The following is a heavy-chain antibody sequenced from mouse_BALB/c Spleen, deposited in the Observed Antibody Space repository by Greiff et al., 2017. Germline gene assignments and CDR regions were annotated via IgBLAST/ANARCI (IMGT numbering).Heavy chain of an antibody. Sequence: QLVESGPELVKPGASVKMSCKASGYTFTSYVMHWVKQKPGQGLEWIGYINPYNDGTKYNEKFKGKATLTSDKSSSTAYMELSSLTSEDSAVYYCASGGYDYDAFAYWGQGTLVTVSA. CDR1: GYTFTSYV. CDR3: ASGGYDYDAFAY. D-gene: IGHD2-4*01. CDR2: INPYNDGT. J-gene: IGHJ3*01. V-gene: IGHV1-14*01.